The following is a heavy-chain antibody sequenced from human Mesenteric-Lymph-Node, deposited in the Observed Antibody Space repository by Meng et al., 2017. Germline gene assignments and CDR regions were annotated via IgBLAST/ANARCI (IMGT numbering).Heavy chain of an antibody. J-gene: IGHJ2*01. Sequence: VQLQESGPRLVRPSETLSLMCSVSGGSVSGRNYYWSWIRQPPGKGLEWIGYIHHSGSAYYNPSLKSRITISVDTSKNQFSLKLSSVTAADTAVYYCARGQKGYFDLWGRGTLVTVSS. CDR1: GGSVSGRNYY. CDR2: IHHSGSA. V-gene: IGHV4-30-4*08. CDR3: ARGQKGYFDL.